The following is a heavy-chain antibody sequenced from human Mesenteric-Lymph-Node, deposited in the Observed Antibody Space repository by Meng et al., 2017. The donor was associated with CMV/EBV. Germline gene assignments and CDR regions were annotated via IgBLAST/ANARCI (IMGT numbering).Heavy chain of an antibody. Sequence: SVKVSCKASGGTFSSYAISWVRQAPGQGLEWMGGIIPIFGTANYAQKFQGRVTITTDESTSTAYMELSSLRSEDTAIYYCAQQRTLHYYDSSGHYPRPYFYYGMDVWGQGTTVTVSS. J-gene: IGHJ6*02. CDR1: GGTFSSYA. CDR3: AQQRTLHYYDSSGHYPRPYFYYGMDV. CDR2: IIPIFGTA. D-gene: IGHD3-22*01. V-gene: IGHV1-69*05.